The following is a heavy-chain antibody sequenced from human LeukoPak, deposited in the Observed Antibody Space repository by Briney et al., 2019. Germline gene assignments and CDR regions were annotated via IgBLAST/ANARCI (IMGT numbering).Heavy chain of an antibody. CDR3: AKERGSSGYFDY. CDR1: GSTFDDYA. Sequence: GGSLRLSCAASGSTFDDYAMHWVRQAPGKGLEWVSLITWDGGSTYYADSVKGRFTISRDNSKNSLYLQMNSLRTEDTALYYCAKERGSSGYFDYWGQGTLVTVSS. V-gene: IGHV3-43D*03. CDR2: ITWDGGST. D-gene: IGHD6-6*01. J-gene: IGHJ4*02.